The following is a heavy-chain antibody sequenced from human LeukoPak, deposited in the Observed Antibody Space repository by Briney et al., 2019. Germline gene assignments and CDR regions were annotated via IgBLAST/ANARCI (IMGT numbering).Heavy chain of an antibody. CDR3: VKDRGNHVTDY. D-gene: IGHD1-14*01. CDR1: GGSMSSSTCY. CDR2: ICYSGNT. J-gene: IGHJ4*02. V-gene: IGHV4-39*07. Sequence: SETLSLTCTVSGGSMSSSTCYWGWIRQPPGKGLEWIGTICYSGNTFYNPSLQSRVTISVDTSKNQFSLKLSSVTAADTAVYYCVKDRGNHVTDYWGXGTXXXXXS.